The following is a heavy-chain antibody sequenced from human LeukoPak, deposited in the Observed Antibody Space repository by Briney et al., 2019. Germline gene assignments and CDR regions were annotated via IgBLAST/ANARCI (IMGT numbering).Heavy chain of an antibody. J-gene: IGHJ3*02. Sequence: PGGSLRLSCAASGFTFSSYWMSWVRQAPGKGLEWVANIKQDGGEKYYVDSVKGRFTISRDNAKNSLYLQMNSLRAEDTAVYYCAREVDGGYCSGGSCYAFDIWGQGTMVTVSS. D-gene: IGHD2-15*01. CDR1: GFTFSSYW. CDR3: AREVDGGYCSGGSCYAFDI. V-gene: IGHV3-7*03. CDR2: IKQDGGEK.